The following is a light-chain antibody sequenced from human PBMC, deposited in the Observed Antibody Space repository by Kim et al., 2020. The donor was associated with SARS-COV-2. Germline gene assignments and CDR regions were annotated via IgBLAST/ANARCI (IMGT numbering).Light chain of an antibody. J-gene: IGKJ4*01. Sequence: SPGERATLSCRASQSVGNDYLAWYQQKPGQAPTLLIYNASSRATGIPDRFRGSGSVTDFTLTVSRLEPEDFAVYYCQQYAYAPLNFGGGTKVDIK. V-gene: IGKV3-20*01. CDR3: QQYAYAPLN. CDR1: QSVGNDY. CDR2: NAS.